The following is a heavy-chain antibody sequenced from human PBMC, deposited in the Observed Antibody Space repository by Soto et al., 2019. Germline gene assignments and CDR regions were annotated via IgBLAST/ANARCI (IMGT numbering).Heavy chain of an antibody. Sequence: LSLTCAASGFTFDDYAMHWVRQAPGKGLEWVSLISWDGGSTYYADSVKGRFTISRDNSKNSLYLQMNSLRAEDTALYYCAKGPNSSGYYYYYGMDVWGQGTTVTVSS. CDR1: GFTFDDYA. CDR2: ISWDGGST. D-gene: IGHD3-22*01. J-gene: IGHJ6*02. V-gene: IGHV3-43D*03. CDR3: AKGPNSSGYYYYYGMDV.